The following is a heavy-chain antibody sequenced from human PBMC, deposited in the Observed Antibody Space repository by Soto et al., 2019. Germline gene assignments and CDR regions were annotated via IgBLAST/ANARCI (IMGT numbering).Heavy chain of an antibody. Sequence: QAQLVQSGAEVKKPGASVKVSCKAPGYIFSSYGISWVRQAPGQGLEWMGWVIAYNGNTNYPQKLQGRVTMTTDTCTSKGYMELRTLSTDDTAMDYGGRDHVVRGSCYDYWVQGRTVTLSS. J-gene: IGHJ4*02. CDR2: VIAYNGNT. V-gene: IGHV1-18*01. CDR3: GRDHVVRGSCYDY. D-gene: IGHD1-26*01. CDR1: GYIFSSYG.